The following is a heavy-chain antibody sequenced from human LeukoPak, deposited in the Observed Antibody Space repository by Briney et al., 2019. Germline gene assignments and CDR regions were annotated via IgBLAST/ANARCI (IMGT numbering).Heavy chain of an antibody. CDR2: MNPNSGNT. Sequence: ASVKVSCTASGYTFTSYDINSVRQATGHGLEWMGWMNPNSGNTGYAQKFQGRVTMTRNTSISTAYMELSSLRSEDTAVYYCARGPYDYVLGSYRSAYYYYYMDVWGKGTTVTISS. D-gene: IGHD3-16*02. V-gene: IGHV1-8*01. CDR3: ARGPYDYVLGSYRSAYYYYYMDV. J-gene: IGHJ6*03. CDR1: GYTFTSYD.